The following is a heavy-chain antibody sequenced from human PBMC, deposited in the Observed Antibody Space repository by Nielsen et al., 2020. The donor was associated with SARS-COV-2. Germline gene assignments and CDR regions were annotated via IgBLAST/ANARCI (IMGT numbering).Heavy chain of an antibody. CDR1: GGSFSSYY. V-gene: IGHV4-59*01. D-gene: IGHD2-21*02. Sequence: SETLSLTCTVSGGSFSSYYWRWIRQSPGKGLEWIGYIHYSGSTNYNPSLKSRVTMSVHTSKNQFSLKLSSVTAADTAVYYCARETAGGDCEFDYWGQGTLVTVSS. CDR2: IHYSGST. J-gene: IGHJ4*02. CDR3: ARETAGGDCEFDY.